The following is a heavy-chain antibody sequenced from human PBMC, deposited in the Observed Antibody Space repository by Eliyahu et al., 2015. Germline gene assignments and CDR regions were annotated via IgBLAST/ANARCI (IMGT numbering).Heavy chain of an antibody. Sequence: QVQLVQSGAEVKKPGSSVKVSCKASGGXFXXYAISWVRQAPGQGLEWMGGIIPMFGTTNYAQKLQGRVTITADKSTSTAYLELISLRSDDTAVYYCAITRRVGLDGMDSYGVDVWGQGTTVTVSS. CDR1: GGXFXXYA. D-gene: IGHD1-26*01. J-gene: IGHJ6*02. CDR3: AITRRVGLDGMDSYGVDV. CDR2: IIPMFGTT. V-gene: IGHV1-69*06.